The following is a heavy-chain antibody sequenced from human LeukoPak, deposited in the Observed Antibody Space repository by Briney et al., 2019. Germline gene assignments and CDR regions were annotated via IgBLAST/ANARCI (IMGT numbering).Heavy chain of an antibody. D-gene: IGHD3-10*01. CDR1: GGSISSGGYY. V-gene: IGHV4-39*07. Sequence: PSETLSLTCTVSGGSISSGGYYWSWIRQPPGKGLEWIGSIYYSGSTYYNPSLKSRVTISVDTSKNQFSLKLSSVTAADTAVYYCATVGYYGSGSYYMDVWGKGTTVTVSS. CDR2: IYYSGST. CDR3: ATVGYYGSGSYYMDV. J-gene: IGHJ6*03.